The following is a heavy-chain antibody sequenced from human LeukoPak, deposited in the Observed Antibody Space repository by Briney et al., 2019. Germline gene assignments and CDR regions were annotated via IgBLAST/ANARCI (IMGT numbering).Heavy chain of an antibody. CDR3: ARGGRGYQLIWGYYFDY. D-gene: IGHD2-2*01. J-gene: IGHJ4*02. CDR1: GFTFSSYE. Sequence: GGSLRLSCAASGFTFSSYEMNWVRQAPGKGLEWVSYISSSGSTIYYADSVKGRFTISRDNAKNSLYLQMNSLRAEDTAVYYCARGGRGYQLIWGYYFDYWGQGTLVTVSS. V-gene: IGHV3-48*03. CDR2: ISSSGSTI.